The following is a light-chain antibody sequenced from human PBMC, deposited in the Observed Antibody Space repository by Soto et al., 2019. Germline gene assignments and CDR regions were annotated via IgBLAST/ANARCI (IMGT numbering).Light chain of an antibody. Sequence: EIVLTQSPGTLSLSPGERATLSCRASQSVSSSYLAWYQQKPGQAPRLLIYGASSRATGIPDRFSGSGSGTDFTLTISRLEPEDFATYFCVQHSDYPFTFGQGTRLEI. J-gene: IGKJ2*01. V-gene: IGKV3-20*01. CDR1: QSVSSSY. CDR3: VQHSDYPFT. CDR2: GAS.